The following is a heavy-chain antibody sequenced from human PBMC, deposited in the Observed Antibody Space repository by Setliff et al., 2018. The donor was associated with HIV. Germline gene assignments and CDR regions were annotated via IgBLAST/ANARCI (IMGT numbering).Heavy chain of an antibody. CDR1: GVSISGHF. CDR2: IYTSGTT. J-gene: IGHJ4*02. V-gene: IGHV4-4*09. CDR3: ARLIHTGLLYFDY. Sequence: PSETLSLTCFVSGVSISGHFWGWIRQPPGKGLEWIGYIYTSGTTVYNPSLDSRVTISVDTSRDQFSLNLRSVTAADTALYFCARLIHTGLLYFDYWGLGMLVTVSS. D-gene: IGHD2-8*02.